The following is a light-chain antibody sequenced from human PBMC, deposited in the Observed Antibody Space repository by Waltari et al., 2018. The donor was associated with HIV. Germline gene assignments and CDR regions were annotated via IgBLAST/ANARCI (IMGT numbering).Light chain of an antibody. CDR1: SLRDSS. V-gene: IGLV3-19*01. Sequence: SSALTQDPAVSVALGQTIRITCQGDSLRDSSTTLFQQKPGQAPVLGIYDKNIRPSGISDRFSGSSSGRTASLTVTGAQAEDEADYYCYSRDTSGKQGVFGNGTKVTVL. J-gene: IGLJ1*01. CDR2: DKN. CDR3: YSRDTSGKQGV.